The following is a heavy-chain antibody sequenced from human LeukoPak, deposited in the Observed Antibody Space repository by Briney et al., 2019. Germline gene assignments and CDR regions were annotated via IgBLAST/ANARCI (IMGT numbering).Heavy chain of an antibody. J-gene: IGHJ5*02. CDR3: ARDRGYYDSSGYYVNWFDP. Sequence: GGSLRLSCAASGFTFSSYWMHWVRQAPGKVLVWVSRINSDGSSTSYADSVKGRFTISRDNAKNTLYLKMNSLRAEDTAVYYCARDRGYYDSSGYYVNWFDPWGQGTLVTVSS. CDR1: GFTFSSYW. CDR2: INSDGSST. V-gene: IGHV3-74*01. D-gene: IGHD3-22*01.